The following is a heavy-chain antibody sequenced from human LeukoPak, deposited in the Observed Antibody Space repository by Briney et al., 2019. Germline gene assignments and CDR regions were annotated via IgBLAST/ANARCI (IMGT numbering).Heavy chain of an antibody. CDR3: ARNRDTANDAFDI. D-gene: IGHD5-18*01. Sequence: SETLSLTCAVSGYSISSGYYWGWIRQPPGKGLEWIGSIYHSGSTYYNPSLKSRVTISVDTSKNQFPLKLSSVTAADTAVYYCARNRDTANDAFDIWGQGTMVTVSS. J-gene: IGHJ3*02. V-gene: IGHV4-38-2*01. CDR2: IYHSGST. CDR1: GYSISSGYY.